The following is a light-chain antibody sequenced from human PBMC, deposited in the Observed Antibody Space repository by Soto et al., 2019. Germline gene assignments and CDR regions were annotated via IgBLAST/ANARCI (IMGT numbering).Light chain of an antibody. Sequence: DIKMTQSPSSLSASVGDRVTITCQASQDISNYLNWYQQKPGKAPKLLIYDASNLETGVPSRFSGSGSGTDFTFTISSLQPEDIATYYCQQYDNLPLTFGGVTKVEIK. J-gene: IGKJ4*01. CDR1: QDISNY. V-gene: IGKV1-33*01. CDR2: DAS. CDR3: QQYDNLPLT.